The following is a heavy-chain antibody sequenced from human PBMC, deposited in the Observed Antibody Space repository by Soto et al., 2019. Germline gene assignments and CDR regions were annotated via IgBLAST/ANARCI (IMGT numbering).Heavy chain of an antibody. V-gene: IGHV3-48*02. CDR2: ISTTSFTI. CDR1: GFSFSTYD. Sequence: PGGSLRLSCAASGFSFSTYDMDWVRQAPGKAPEWIAHISTTSFTIYYADSVKGRFTIPRDNARNSLYLEMKSLRDEDTAVYYCARDRCFNGSCYSASDSWGQGILVTVSS. D-gene: IGHD2-15*01. CDR3: ARDRCFNGSCYSASDS. J-gene: IGHJ5*01.